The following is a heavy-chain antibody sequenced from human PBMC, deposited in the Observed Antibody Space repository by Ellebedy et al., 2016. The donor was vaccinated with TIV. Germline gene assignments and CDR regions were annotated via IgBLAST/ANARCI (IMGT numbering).Heavy chain of an antibody. D-gene: IGHD5-12*01. CDR2: INPNSGGT. V-gene: IGHV1-2*02. J-gene: IGHJ4*02. CDR1: GYTFTGYY. CDR3: ATGAPRGYSGYELYFDY. Sequence: AASVKVSCKASGYTFTGYYMHWVRQAPGQGLEWMGWINPNSGGTNYAQKFQGRVTMTRDTSISTAYMELSRLRSDDTAVYYCATGAPRGYSGYELYFDYWGQGTLVTVSS.